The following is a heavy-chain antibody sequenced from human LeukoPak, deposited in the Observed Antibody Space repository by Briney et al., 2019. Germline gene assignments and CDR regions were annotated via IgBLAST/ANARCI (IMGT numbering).Heavy chain of an antibody. CDR1: GDSIIGYY. CDR3: ARGKQVQLERNYYYYYMDV. J-gene: IGHJ6*03. D-gene: IGHD1-1*01. V-gene: IGHV4-4*07. Sequence: SETLSLTCSVSGDSIIGYYWNWIRQPAGKGLEWVGRIYSTGSSNYDPSLKSRLTMSVDTSKNQLSLKLTAVTAADTAVYYCARGKQVQLERNYYYYYMDVWGKGTTVTVSS. CDR2: IYSTGSS.